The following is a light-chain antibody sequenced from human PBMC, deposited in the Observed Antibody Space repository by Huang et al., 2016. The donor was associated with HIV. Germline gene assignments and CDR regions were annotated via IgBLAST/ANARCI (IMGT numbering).Light chain of an antibody. J-gene: IGKJ1*01. CDR2: GAS. CDR3: QQYGRSPAT. CDR1: QSVSSNF. Sequence: EIVLTQSPGTLSLSPVERATLSCRASQSVSSNFLAWYQQKPGQAPRLLIYGASTRAPGIPNRFSGSGSGTDFTLTISRLEPEDFAVYYCQQYGRSPATFGQGTKVEVK. V-gene: IGKV3-20*01.